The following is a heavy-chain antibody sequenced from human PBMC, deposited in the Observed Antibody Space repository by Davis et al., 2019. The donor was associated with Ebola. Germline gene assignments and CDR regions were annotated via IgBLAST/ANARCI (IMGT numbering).Heavy chain of an antibody. J-gene: IGHJ5*02. V-gene: IGHV1-3*01. CDR2: INAANGNT. CDR1: GATFSSYA. Sequence: ASVKVSCKASGATFSSYAINWVRQAPGQRLEWMGWINAANGNTRYSQSFQGRVTITRDTSASTAYMELSSLRSEDTAVYYCARDSRYSSTWFDPWGQGTLVTVSS. CDR3: ARDSRYSSTWFDP. D-gene: IGHD6-13*01.